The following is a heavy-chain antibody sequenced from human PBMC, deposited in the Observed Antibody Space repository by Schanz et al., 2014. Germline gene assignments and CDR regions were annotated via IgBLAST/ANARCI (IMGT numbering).Heavy chain of an antibody. V-gene: IGHV3-9*01. D-gene: IGHD6-13*01. CDR1: GFRFDDYA. Sequence: ESGGGVVQPGRSLRLSCVASGFRFDDYAMHWVRQAPGKGLEWVSGMSWNAGSLGYGDSVKGRFTISRDNAKNSLYLQMNSLRAEDTALYYCARDSGSSSWYPSDYWGQGTLVTVSS. CDR2: MSWNAGSL. CDR3: ARDSGSSSWYPSDY. J-gene: IGHJ4*02.